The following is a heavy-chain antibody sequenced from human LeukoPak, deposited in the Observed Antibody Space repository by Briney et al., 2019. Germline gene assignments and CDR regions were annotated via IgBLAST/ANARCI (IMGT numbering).Heavy chain of an antibody. CDR1: GFTFSSYG. CDR2: IWNDGSNK. Sequence: PGGSLRLSCAASGFTFSSYGMQWVRQAPGKGLEWVAVIWNDGSNKCYADSVKGRFTISRDNSKNTLYLQMNSLRAEDTAVYYCAKATDYYGMDVWGQGTTVTVSS. D-gene: IGHD1-14*01. CDR3: AKATDYYGMDV. V-gene: IGHV3-30*02. J-gene: IGHJ6*02.